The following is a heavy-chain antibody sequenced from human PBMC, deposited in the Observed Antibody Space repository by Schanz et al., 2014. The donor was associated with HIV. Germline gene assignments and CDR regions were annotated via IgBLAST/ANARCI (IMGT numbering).Heavy chain of an antibody. CDR2: ITPNSDAT. D-gene: IGHD5-12*01. CDR1: GGTFSSYA. Sequence: QVQLVQSGAEVKKPGSSVKVSCKASGGTFSSYALSWVRQAPGQGLEWMGWITPNSDATNYEQKFQGRVTMTRDTSISTAYLELSRLRSDDTAVYYCAREPNYSGFDSWGHGTLVTVSS. V-gene: IGHV1-2*02. CDR3: AREPNYSGFDS. J-gene: IGHJ5*01.